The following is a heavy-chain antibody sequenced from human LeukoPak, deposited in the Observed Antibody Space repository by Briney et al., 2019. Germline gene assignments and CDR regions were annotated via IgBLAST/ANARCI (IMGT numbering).Heavy chain of an antibody. D-gene: IGHD1-26*01. CDR2: IYSGGST. V-gene: IGHV3-53*01. Sequence: TGGSLRLSCAASGFTVSSNYMSWVRQAPGKGLEWVSVIYSGGSTYYADSVKGRFTISRDNSKNTLYLQMNSLRAEDTAVYYCAKVIVGATVSDYWGQGTLVTVSS. CDR1: GFTVSSNY. J-gene: IGHJ4*02. CDR3: AKVIVGATVSDY.